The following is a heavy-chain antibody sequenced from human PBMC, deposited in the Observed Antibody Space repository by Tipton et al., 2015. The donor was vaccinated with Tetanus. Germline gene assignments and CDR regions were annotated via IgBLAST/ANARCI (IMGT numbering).Heavy chain of an antibody. CDR1: GGSIGRGQYY. J-gene: IGHJ4*02. CDR2: IYYSGST. CDR3: ARDPKYHFDSSGGYFDS. Sequence: TLSLTCIVSGGSIGRGQYYWTWIRQHPGKGLEYIGSIYYSGSTSYHPSLKSRVTISVDTSKNQFSLKLSSVTAADTAVYYCARDPKYHFDSSGGYFDSWGQGTLVTVSS. D-gene: IGHD3-22*01. V-gene: IGHV4-31*03.